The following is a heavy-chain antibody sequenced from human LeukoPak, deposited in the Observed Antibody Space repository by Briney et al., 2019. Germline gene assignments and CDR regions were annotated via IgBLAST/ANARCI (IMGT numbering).Heavy chain of an antibody. Sequence: GGSLRLSCAASGFSFSKYKMNWVRQAPGKGLECVSHITTSGGTAYYADSVKGRFTISRDNAKNLLYLQMNNLRAEDTAVYYCARDWPGWSAFDVWGHGTMVTVSS. V-gene: IGHV3-48*01. CDR1: GFSFSKYK. J-gene: IGHJ3*01. CDR3: ARDWPGWSAFDV. CDR2: ITTSGGTA. D-gene: IGHD2-15*01.